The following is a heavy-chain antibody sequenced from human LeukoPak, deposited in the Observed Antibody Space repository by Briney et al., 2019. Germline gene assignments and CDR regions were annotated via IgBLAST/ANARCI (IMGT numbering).Heavy chain of an antibody. CDR3: AKCSGGSCYSGYFDY. Sequence: GGSLRLSCAASGFTFSSYSMNWVRQAPGKGLEWVSAISGSGGSTYYADSVKGRFTISRDNSKNTLYLQMNSLRAEDTAVYYCAKCSGGSCYSGYFDYWGQGTLVTVSS. CDR1: GFTFSSYS. D-gene: IGHD2-15*01. J-gene: IGHJ4*02. V-gene: IGHV3-23*01. CDR2: ISGSGGST.